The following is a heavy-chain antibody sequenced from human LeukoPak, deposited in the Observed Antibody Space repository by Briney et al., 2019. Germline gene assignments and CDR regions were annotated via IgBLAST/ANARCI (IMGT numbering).Heavy chain of an antibody. D-gene: IGHD1-26*01. CDR2: ISSTNDI. CDR3: ARDDKWAFDY. Sequence: GGSLRLSCAASGFTFAKYGLNWFRHTPGKGLEWLSYISSTNDIYYADSVKGRFTISRDNAKQSLYLQMNSLRAEDTAVYYCARDDKWAFDYWGQGTLVTVSS. V-gene: IGHV3-69-1*02. J-gene: IGHJ4*02. CDR1: GFTFAKYG.